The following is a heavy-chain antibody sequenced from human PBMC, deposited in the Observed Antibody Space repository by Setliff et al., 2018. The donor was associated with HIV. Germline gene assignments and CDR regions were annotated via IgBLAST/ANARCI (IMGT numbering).Heavy chain of an antibody. CDR3: ARDDYGDYYYYYMDV. D-gene: IGHD4-17*01. CDR2: INAGNGNT. Sequence: GASVKVSCKASGYTFTSYAMHWVRQAPGQRLEWMGWINAGNGNTKYSQEFQGRVTITRDTSASTAYMELSSLRSEDTAVYYCARDDYGDYYYYYMDVWGKGTTVTVSS. CDR1: GYTFTSYA. J-gene: IGHJ6*03. V-gene: IGHV1-3*01.